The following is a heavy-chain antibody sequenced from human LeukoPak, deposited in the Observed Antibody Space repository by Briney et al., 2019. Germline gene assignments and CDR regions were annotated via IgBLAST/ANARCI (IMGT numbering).Heavy chain of an antibody. CDR2: ISWNSGSI. D-gene: IGHD3-10*01. CDR1: GFTFDDYA. CDR3: AKDFYYGSGRPKYYFDY. Sequence: GGSLRLSCAASGFTFDDYAMHWVRQAPGKGLEWVSGISWNSGSIGYADSVKGRFTISRDNAKNSLYLQMNSLRAEDTALYYCAKDFYYGSGRPKYYFDYWGQGTPVTVSS. J-gene: IGHJ4*02. V-gene: IGHV3-9*01.